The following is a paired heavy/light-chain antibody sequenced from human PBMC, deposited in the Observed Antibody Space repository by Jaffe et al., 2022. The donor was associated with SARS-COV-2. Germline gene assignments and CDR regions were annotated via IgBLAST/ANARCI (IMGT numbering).Heavy chain of an antibody. D-gene: IGHD2-15*01. J-gene: IGHJ6*02. CDR2: INPNSGGT. CDR1: GYTFTGYY. V-gene: IGHV1-2*06. Sequence: QAQLVQSGAEMKKPGASVKVSCKASGYTFTGYYMHWVRQAPGQGLEWMGRINPNSGGTNSAQKFQGRVTMTRDTSISTAYMELSRLRSDDTAMYYCARDPFTGYCSGGNCPRMDVWGQGTTVTVSS. CDR3: ARDPFTGYCSGGNCPRMDV.
Light chain of an antibody. CDR1: QSLLHSNGNNY. CDR3: MQALQTPWT. J-gene: IGKJ1*01. CDR2: LGS. Sequence: DIVMTQSPLSLPVTPGEPASISCRSSQSLLHSNGNNYLDWYLQKPGQSPQLLIYLGSNRASGVPDRFSGSGSGTDFTLKISRVEAEDVGVYYCMQALQTPWTFGQGTKVEIK. V-gene: IGKV2-28*01.